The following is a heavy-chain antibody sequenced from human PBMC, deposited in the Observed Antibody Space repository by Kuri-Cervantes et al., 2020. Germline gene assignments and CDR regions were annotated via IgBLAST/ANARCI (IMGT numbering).Heavy chain of an antibody. CDR1: GFTFSSYW. CDR3: ARGGGGDCYSGCWFDP. Sequence: GESLKISCAASGFTFSSYWMSWVRQAPGKGLEWVANIKQDGSEKYYVDSVKGRFTISRDNAKNSLYQQMSSLRAEDTAVYYCARGGGGDCYSGCWFDPWGQGTLVTVSS. D-gene: IGHD2-21*02. CDR2: IKQDGSEK. V-gene: IGHV3-7*01. J-gene: IGHJ5*02.